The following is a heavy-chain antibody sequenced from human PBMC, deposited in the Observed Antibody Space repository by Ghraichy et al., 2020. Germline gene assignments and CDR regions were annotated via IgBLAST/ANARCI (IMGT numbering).Heavy chain of an antibody. CDR2: ISYDGSNT. J-gene: IGHJ6*02. D-gene: IGHD4-23*01. CDR1: GFSFSSYA. V-gene: IGHV3-30-3*01. CDR3: SKVHAVGPLGGDYGMDV. Sequence: GGSLRLSCAASGFSFSSYAMHWVRQAPGRGLEWVALISYDGSNTYYADSVKGRFTISRDDSKNTLYLQMNSLRAEDTAVYYCSKVHAVGPLGGDYGMDVWGQGTTVTVSS.